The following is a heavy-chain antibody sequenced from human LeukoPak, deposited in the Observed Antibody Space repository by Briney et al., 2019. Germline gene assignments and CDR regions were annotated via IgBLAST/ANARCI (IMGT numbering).Heavy chain of an antibody. D-gene: IGHD3-3*01. CDR1: GFTFSSYA. Sequence: GGSLRLSCAASGFTFSSYAMSWVRQAPGKGLEWVSAISGSGGSTYYADSVKGRFTISRDNSKNALYLQMNSLRAEDTAVYYCAKDEGITIFGVAIPFDYWGQGTLVTVSS. CDR3: AKDEGITIFGVAIPFDY. V-gene: IGHV3-23*01. J-gene: IGHJ4*02. CDR2: ISGSGGST.